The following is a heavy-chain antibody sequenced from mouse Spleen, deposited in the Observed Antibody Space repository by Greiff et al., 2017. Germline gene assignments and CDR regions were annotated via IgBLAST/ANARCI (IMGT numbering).Heavy chain of an antibody. CDR2: ISSGSSTI. V-gene: IGHV5-17*01. CDR1: GFTFSDYG. Sequence: EVKLVESGGGLVKPGGSLKLSCAASGFTFSDYGMHWVRQAPEKGLEWVAYISSGSSTIYYADTVKGRFTISRDNAKNTLFLQMTSLRSEDTALYYCATNYRYFDVWGAGTSVTVSS. CDR3: ATNYRYFDV. J-gene: IGHJ1*01.